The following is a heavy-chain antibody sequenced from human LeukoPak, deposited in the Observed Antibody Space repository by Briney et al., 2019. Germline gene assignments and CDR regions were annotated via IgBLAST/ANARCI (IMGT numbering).Heavy chain of an antibody. CDR1: GYTSTGYY. V-gene: IGHV1-2*02. CDR2: INPNSGGT. D-gene: IGHD1-26*01. CDR3: ARVSGSLPEYFQH. Sequence: ASVKVSCKASGYTSTGYYMHWVRQAPGQGLEWMGWINPNSGGTNYAQKFQGRVTMTRDTSISTAYMELSRLRSDDSAVYYCARVSGSLPEYFQHWGQGTLVTVSS. J-gene: IGHJ1*01.